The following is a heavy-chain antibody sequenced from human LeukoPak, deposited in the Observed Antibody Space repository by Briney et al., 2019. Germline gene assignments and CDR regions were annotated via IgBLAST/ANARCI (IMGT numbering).Heavy chain of an antibody. CDR3: AITIRGLEYFQH. V-gene: IGHV3-30*02. J-gene: IGHJ1*01. D-gene: IGHD3-10*01. Sequence: GGSLRLSCAASGFFSSYGMHWVRQAPGKGLEWVAFIRLDGINKYYADSVKGRFTISRDNSRNTLYLQMNSLRPEDTAVYYCAITIRGLEYFQHWGQGTLVTVSS. CDR1: GFFSSYG. CDR2: IRLDGINK.